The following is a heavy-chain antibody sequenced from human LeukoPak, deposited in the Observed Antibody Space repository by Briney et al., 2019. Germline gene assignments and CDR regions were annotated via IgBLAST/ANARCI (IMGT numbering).Heavy chain of an antibody. CDR3: AKGREYYDFWSGYHYYFDY. Sequence: GGSLRLSCAASGFTFDDYAMHWVRQAPGKGLEWVSLISWDGGSTYYADSVKGRFTISRDNSKNSLYLQMNSQRAEDTTLYYCAKGREYYDFWSGYHYYFDYWGQGTLVTVSS. J-gene: IGHJ4*02. V-gene: IGHV3-43D*04. D-gene: IGHD3-3*01. CDR2: ISWDGGST. CDR1: GFTFDDYA.